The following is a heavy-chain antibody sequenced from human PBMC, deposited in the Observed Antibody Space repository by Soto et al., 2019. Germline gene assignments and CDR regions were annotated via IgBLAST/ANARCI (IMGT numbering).Heavy chain of an antibody. CDR3: ARHGGNYYGSGSYKLYYYVMDV. CDR1: GYSFTSYW. J-gene: IGHJ6*02. Sequence: GASLKISCKGSGYSFTSYWIGWVRQMPGKGLEWMGIIYPGDSDTRYSPSFQGQVTISADKSISTAYLQGSSLKASDTAMYYCARHGGNYYGSGSYKLYYYVMDVWGQGTTVTVSS. V-gene: IGHV5-51*01. CDR2: IYPGDSDT. D-gene: IGHD3-10*01.